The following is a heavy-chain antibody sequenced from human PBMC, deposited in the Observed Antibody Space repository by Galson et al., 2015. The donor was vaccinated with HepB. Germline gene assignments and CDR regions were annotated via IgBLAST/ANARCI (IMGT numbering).Heavy chain of an antibody. Sequence: SLRLSCAASGFTFSSYWMHWVRQAPGKGLVWVSHISSEGSGTSYADSGQGRFTISRDNAKNTLYLQMNNWRVEETAVYYCARDLRLGARGRAFDCWGQGTLVTVSS. V-gene: IGHV3-74*01. CDR2: ISSEGSGT. CDR1: GFTFSSYW. CDR3: ARDLRLGARGRAFDC. D-gene: IGHD4/OR15-4a*01. J-gene: IGHJ4*02.